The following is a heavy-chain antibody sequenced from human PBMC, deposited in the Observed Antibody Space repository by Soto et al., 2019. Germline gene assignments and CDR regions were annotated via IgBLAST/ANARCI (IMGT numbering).Heavy chain of an antibody. D-gene: IGHD3-3*01. CDR3: ARGLTREFWSGYGSEYYYYMDV. J-gene: IGHJ6*03. V-gene: IGHV3-33*01. Sequence: PGGSLRLSCAASGFTFSSYGMHWVRQAPGKGLEWVAVIWYDGSNKYYADSVKGRFTISRDNSKNTLYLQMNSLRAEDTAVYYCARGLTREFWSGYGSEYYYYMDVWGKGTTVTVSS. CDR2: IWYDGSNK. CDR1: GFTFSSYG.